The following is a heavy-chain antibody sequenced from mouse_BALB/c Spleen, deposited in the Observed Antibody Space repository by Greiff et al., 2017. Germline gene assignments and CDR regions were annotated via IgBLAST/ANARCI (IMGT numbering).Heavy chain of an antibody. CDR2: IDPSDSET. CDR1: GYSFTSYW. V-gene: IGHV1-74*04. Sequence: VQLQESGPQLVRPGASVKISCKASGYSFTSYWMHWVKQRPGQGLEWIGMIDPSDSETRLNQKFKDKATLTVDKSSSTAYMQLSSPTSEDSAVYYCAREAGTAWFAYWGQGTLVTVSA. D-gene: IGHD4-1*01. J-gene: IGHJ3*01. CDR3: AREAGTAWFAY.